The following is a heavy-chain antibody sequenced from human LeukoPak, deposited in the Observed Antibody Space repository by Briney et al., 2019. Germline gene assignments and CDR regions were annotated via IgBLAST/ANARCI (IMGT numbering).Heavy chain of an antibody. CDR3: GSFDSYDGIG. D-gene: IGHD3-9*01. Sequence: GRSLRLSCAPSAFTVTSYWMGWVREDPREGQEWVANIKQDGSETYYVDSVKGRFTISRDNAKNSLYLQMNSLRAEDTAVYYCGSFDSYDGIGWGQGTLVTVPS. CDR2: IKQDGSET. CDR1: AFTVTSYW. V-gene: IGHV3-7*01. J-gene: IGHJ4*02.